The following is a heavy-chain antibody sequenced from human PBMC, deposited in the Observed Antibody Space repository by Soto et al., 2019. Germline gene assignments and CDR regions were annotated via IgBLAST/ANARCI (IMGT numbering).Heavy chain of an antibody. CDR3: AKGGAYCYDDCTRAY. CDR1: GFTFSNYG. CDR2: INPRGIDT. Sequence: EEQVLETGGGSAQPGGSLRLSCAASGFTFSNYGMTWVRQAPGKGLECVSSINPRGIDTKYADSVKGRFTIGRDNSKNLMYLQMNNLIVEYTAVYYCAKGGAYCYDDCTRAYWGQGTLVIVSS. J-gene: IGHJ4*02. D-gene: IGHD2-21*02. V-gene: IGHV3-23*01.